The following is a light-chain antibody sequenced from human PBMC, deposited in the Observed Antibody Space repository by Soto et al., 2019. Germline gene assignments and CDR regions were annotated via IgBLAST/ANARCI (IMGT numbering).Light chain of an antibody. V-gene: IGLV2-14*01. Sequence: QSALTQPASVSGSPGQLITISCTGTSSDVGGYNYVSWYQQHPGKVPKLMIYDVSNRPSGVSNRFSGSKSGNTASLTISGLQAEDEADYYCSSYRSSSTPLFGGGTKLTVL. CDR2: DVS. J-gene: IGLJ2*01. CDR1: SSDVGGYNY. CDR3: SSYRSSSTPL.